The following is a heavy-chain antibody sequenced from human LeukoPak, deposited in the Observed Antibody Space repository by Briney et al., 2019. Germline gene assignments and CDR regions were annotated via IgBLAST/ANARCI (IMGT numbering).Heavy chain of an antibody. V-gene: IGHV3-21*01. CDR1: GSTFRTYS. CDR2: ISTTSSYF. Sequence: GGSLRLSCAASGSTFRTYSMNWGRQAPGKGLEWVSSISTTSSYFYYADSVKGRFTISRDNAKNALFLQMISLRAEDTGVYYCARVGPPSYAMDVWGQGTTVTVSS. D-gene: IGHD3-16*01. CDR3: ARVGPPSYAMDV. J-gene: IGHJ6*02.